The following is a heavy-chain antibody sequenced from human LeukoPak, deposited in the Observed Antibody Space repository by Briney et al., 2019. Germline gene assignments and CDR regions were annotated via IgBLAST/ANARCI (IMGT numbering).Heavy chain of an antibody. Sequence: SETLSLTCAVYGGSFSGYYWSWIRQPPGKGLEWIGEINHSGSTNYNPSLKGRVTISVDTSKNQFSLKLSSVTAADTAVYYCARVPYSRDDYWGQGTPVTVSS. CDR3: ARVPYSRDDY. J-gene: IGHJ4*02. CDR2: INHSGST. CDR1: GGSFSGYY. D-gene: IGHD6-13*01. V-gene: IGHV4-34*01.